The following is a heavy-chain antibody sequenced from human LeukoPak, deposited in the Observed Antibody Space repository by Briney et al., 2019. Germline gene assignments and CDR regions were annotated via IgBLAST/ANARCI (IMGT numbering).Heavy chain of an antibody. CDR2: ISGSGGST. Sequence: PGRSLRLSCAASGFTFSSYGMHWVRQAPGKGLEWVSAISGSGGSTYYADSVKGRFTISRDNSKNTLYLQMNSLRAEDTAVYYCAKAPFPVAAMVTDDAFDIWGQGTMVTVSS. J-gene: IGHJ3*02. CDR3: AKAPFPVAAMVTDDAFDI. V-gene: IGHV3-23*01. D-gene: IGHD5-18*01. CDR1: GFTFSSYG.